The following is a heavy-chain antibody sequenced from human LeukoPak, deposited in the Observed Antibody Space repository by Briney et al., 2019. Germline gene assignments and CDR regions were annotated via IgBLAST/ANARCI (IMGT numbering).Heavy chain of an antibody. CDR3: ARDLGGYSYGSHFDY. J-gene: IGHJ4*02. CDR1: GFTFSSYA. D-gene: IGHD5-18*01. CDR2: ISGSGGST. Sequence: GGSLRLSCAASGFTFSSYAMSWVRQAPGKGLEWVSAISGSGGSTYYADSVKGRFTISRDNSKNTLYLQMNSLRAEDTAVYYCARDLGGYSYGSHFDYWGQGTLVTVSS. V-gene: IGHV3-23*01.